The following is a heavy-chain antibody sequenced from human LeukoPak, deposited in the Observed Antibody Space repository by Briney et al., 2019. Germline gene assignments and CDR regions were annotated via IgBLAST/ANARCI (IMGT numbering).Heavy chain of an antibody. CDR1: GFTFSSYW. CDR2: IKQDGSEK. Sequence: PGGSLRLSCAASGFTFSSYWMSWVRQAPGKGLEWVANIKQDGSEKYYVDSVKGRFTISRDNAKNSLHLQMNSPRAEDTAVYYCARGGGIYYIDYWGQGTLVTVSS. CDR3: ARGGGIYYIDY. V-gene: IGHV3-7*02. D-gene: IGHD1-26*01. J-gene: IGHJ4*02.